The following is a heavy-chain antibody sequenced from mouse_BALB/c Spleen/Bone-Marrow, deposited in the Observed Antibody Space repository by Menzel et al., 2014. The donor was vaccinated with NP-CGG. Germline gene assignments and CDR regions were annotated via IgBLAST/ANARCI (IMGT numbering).Heavy chain of an antibody. Sequence: VQGVESGAELVRPGTSVKVSCKASGYAFTIYLIEWIKQRPGQGLEWIGVINPGSGGSNNNEKFKGKATLTADKSSSTAYMQLSNLTSDDSAVYFCARLGRDYFDYWGQGTTLTVSS. CDR1: GYAFTIYL. J-gene: IGHJ2*01. CDR3: ARLGRDYFDY. CDR2: INPGSGGS. D-gene: IGHD4-1*01. V-gene: IGHV1-54*01.